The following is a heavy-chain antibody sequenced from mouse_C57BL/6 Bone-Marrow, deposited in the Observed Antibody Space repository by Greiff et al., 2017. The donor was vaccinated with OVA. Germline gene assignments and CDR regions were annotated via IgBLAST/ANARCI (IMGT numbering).Heavy chain of an antibody. CDR3: TTPTVVEGDFDY. CDR2: IDPEDGDT. J-gene: IGHJ2*01. V-gene: IGHV14-1*01. D-gene: IGHD1-1*01. Sequence: EVPLQESGAELVRPGASVKLSCTASGFNFKDYYMHWVKQRPEQGLEWIGRIDPEDGDTEYAPKFQGKATMTADTSSNTAYLQLSSLTSEDTAVYYCTTPTVVEGDFDYWGQGTTLTVSS. CDR1: GFNFKDYY.